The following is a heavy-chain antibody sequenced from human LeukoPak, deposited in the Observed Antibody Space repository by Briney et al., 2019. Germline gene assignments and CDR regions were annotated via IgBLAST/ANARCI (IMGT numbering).Heavy chain of an antibody. V-gene: IGHV1-69*13. CDR3: ASLGSSGYHSLGYYFDY. CDR2: IIPIFGTA. J-gene: IGHJ4*02. CDR1: GGTFSNYA. D-gene: IGHD3-22*01. Sequence: SVKVSCNAYGGTFSNYAISWLRQAPGQGLEWMGGIIPIFGTANYAQKFQGRVTITADESTSTAYMELSSLRSEDTAVYYCASLGSSGYHSLGYYFDYWGRGTLVTVSS.